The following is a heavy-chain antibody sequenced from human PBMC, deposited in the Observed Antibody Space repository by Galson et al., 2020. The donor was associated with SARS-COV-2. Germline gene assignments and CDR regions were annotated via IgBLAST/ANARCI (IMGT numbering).Heavy chain of an antibody. Sequence: QLGESLKISCAASGFTFSSYWMSWVRQAPGKGLEWVANIKQDGSEKYYVDSVKGRFTISRDNAKNSLYLQMNSLRAEDTAVYYCARGIAAAGTVWFDPWGQGTLVTVSS. CDR1: GFTFSSYW. D-gene: IGHD6-13*01. CDR3: ARGIAAAGTVWFDP. V-gene: IGHV3-7*01. J-gene: IGHJ5*02. CDR2: IKQDGSEK.